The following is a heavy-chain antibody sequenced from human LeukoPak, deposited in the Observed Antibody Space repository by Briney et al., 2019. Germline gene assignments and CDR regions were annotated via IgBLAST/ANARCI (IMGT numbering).Heavy chain of an antibody. CDR2: ISWNSGSI. V-gene: IGHV3-9*01. D-gene: IGHD6-13*01. Sequence: PGGSLRLSCAASGFTFDDYAMHWVRQAPGKGLEWVSGISWNSGSIGYADSVKGRFTISRDNARNSLYLQMNSLRAEDTALYYCAKDSSSSWYGESWFDPWGQGTLVTVSS. CDR3: AKDSSSSWYGESWFDP. J-gene: IGHJ5*02. CDR1: GFTFDDYA.